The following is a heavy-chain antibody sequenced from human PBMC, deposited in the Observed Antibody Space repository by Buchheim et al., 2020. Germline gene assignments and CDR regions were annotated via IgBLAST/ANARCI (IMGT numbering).Heavy chain of an antibody. CDR1: GFTFSDFW. J-gene: IGHJ4*02. CDR3: ARDGVAEGLYFDY. D-gene: IGHD2-15*01. CDR2: INQRGTEK. V-gene: IGHV3-7*01. Sequence: VQLVESGGGVVQPGRSLRLSCAASGFTFSDFWMNWVRQAPGKGLEWVASINQRGTEKYYVDSVKGRFTVSRDNGKNSLYLQMNNLRAEDTAVYYCARDGVAEGLYFDYWGQGTL.